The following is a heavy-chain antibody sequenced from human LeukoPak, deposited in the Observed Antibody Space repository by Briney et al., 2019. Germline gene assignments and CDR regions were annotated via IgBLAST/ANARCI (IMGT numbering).Heavy chain of an antibody. CDR2: INHSGST. D-gene: IGHD6-13*01. Sequence: PSETLSLTCAVYGGSFSGYYWSWIRQPPGKGLEWFGEINHSGSTNYNPSLKSRVTISVDTSKYQFSLKLSSVTAADTAVYYGARGLSVISSSWAYYYCFYLDVWGKGTTVTVSS. CDR1: GGSFSGYY. CDR3: ARGLSVISSSWAYYYCFYLDV. J-gene: IGHJ6*03. V-gene: IGHV4-34*01.